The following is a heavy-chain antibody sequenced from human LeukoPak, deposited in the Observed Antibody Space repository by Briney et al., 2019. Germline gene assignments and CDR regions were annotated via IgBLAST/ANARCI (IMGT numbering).Heavy chain of an antibody. D-gene: IGHD2-15*01. CDR3: ARDRYCSGGSCPNFDY. Sequence: SETLSLTCAVYGGSFSGYYWRWIRPPPGEGLEWIGEINHSRSTNYNASLKSRVTISVDTSKNQFSLKLSSVTAADTAVYYCARDRYCSGGSCPNFDYWGQGTQVTDSS. V-gene: IGHV4-34*01. J-gene: IGHJ4*02. CDR1: GGSFSGYY. CDR2: INHSRST.